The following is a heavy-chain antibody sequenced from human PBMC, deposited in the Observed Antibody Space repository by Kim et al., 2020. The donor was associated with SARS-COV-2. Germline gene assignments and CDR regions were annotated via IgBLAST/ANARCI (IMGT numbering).Heavy chain of an antibody. V-gene: IGHV1-69*13. Sequence: SVKVSCKASGGTFSSYAISWVRQAPGQGLEWMGGIIPIFGTANYAQKFQGRVTITADESTSTAYMELSSLRSEDTAVYYCARELYDFYGMDVWGQGTTVTVSS. D-gene: IGHD3-3*01. CDR2: IIPIFGTA. CDR3: ARELYDFYGMDV. CDR1: GGTFSSYA. J-gene: IGHJ6*02.